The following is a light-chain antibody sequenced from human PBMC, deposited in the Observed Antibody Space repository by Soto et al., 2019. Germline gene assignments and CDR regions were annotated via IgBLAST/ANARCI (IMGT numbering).Light chain of an antibody. CDR2: EVS. V-gene: IGLV2-14*01. Sequence: QSALTQPASVSGSPGQSITISCTGTSSDVGGYNYVSWFQQHPGKAPKLMIYEVSNRPSGVSKRFSGSKSGNTASLTISGLQAEDEADYYCSSYTSGGYVFGTGPKLTVL. J-gene: IGLJ1*01. CDR3: SSYTSGGYV. CDR1: SSDVGGYNY.